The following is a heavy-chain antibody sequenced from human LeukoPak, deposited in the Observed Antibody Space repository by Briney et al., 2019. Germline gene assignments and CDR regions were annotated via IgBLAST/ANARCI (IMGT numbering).Heavy chain of an antibody. Sequence: GGSLRLSCEASGFIFSDYWMSWVRQTPEKGLEWVANLNQDGSHKFDGDSVRGRFTISSDNAKKSAYLQMSRRGAENSAVSYSARDKVEGASRFDYWGQGILVTVSS. CDR1: GFIFSDYW. CDR2: LNQDGSHK. CDR3: ARDKVEGASRFDY. J-gene: IGHJ4*02. D-gene: IGHD1-26*01. V-gene: IGHV3-7*01.